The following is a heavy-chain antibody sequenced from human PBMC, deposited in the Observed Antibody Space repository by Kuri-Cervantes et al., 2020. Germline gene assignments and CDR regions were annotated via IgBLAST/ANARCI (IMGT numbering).Heavy chain of an antibody. CDR3: ARPGEIGSSNQFDY. D-gene: IGHD6-6*01. CDR2: INPNSGGT. Sequence: ASVKVSCKASGYTFTGYCVHWVRQAPGQGLEWMGWINPNSGGTNYAQRFQGRVTMTRDTSISTAYMELSSLRSDDTAVYYCARPGEIGSSNQFDYWGQGTLVTVSS. J-gene: IGHJ4*02. CDR1: GYTFTGYC. V-gene: IGHV1-2*02.